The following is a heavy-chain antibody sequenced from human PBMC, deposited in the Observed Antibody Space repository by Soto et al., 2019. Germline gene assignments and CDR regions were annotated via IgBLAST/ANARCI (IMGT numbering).Heavy chain of an antibody. J-gene: IGHJ4*02. CDR3: ARGLDQPPVGLYFDT. D-gene: IGHD2-2*01. CDR1: GGTFNSYL. CDR2: IIPAFGTA. V-gene: IGHV1-69*06. Sequence: QVQLVQSGAEVKNPGSSVKVSCKTSGGTFNSYLIDWVRQAPGQGLEWMGGIIPAFGTAKYAQKFQGRVTITADKSTTTAYMERRTLTSEDTAVYYCARGLDQPPVGLYFDTWGQVTLVTVSS.